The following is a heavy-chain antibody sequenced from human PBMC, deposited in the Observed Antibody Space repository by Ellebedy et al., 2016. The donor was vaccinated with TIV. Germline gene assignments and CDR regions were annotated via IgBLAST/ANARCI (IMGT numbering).Heavy chain of an antibody. Sequence: GESLKISCAASGFTFSNHAMTWVRQAPGKGLEWVSTISNTGSRTYYADSVEGRFIISRDNSKRTLYLQMNSLRAEDTAVYYCAKGRGGGSDSSAPRYYFDYWGLGTPGHRLL. CDR2: ISNTGSRT. J-gene: IGHJ4*02. D-gene: IGHD3-22*01. CDR1: GFTFSNHA. CDR3: AKGRGGGSDSSAPRYYFDY. V-gene: IGHV3-23*01.